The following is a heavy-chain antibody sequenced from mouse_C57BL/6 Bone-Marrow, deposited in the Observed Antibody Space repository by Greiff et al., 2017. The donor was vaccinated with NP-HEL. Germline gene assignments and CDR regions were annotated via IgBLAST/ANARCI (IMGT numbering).Heavy chain of an antibody. Sequence: VQLQQSGAELARPGASVKLSCKASGYTFTSYGISWVKQRTGQGLEWIGEIYPRSGNTYYTQKFKGKATLTADKSSSTAYMELRSLTSEDSAVYFGARGDYGSSYYAMDYWGQGTSVTVSS. CDR1: GYTFTSYG. CDR2: IYPRSGNT. CDR3: ARGDYGSSYYAMDY. V-gene: IGHV1-81*01. D-gene: IGHD1-1*01. J-gene: IGHJ4*01.